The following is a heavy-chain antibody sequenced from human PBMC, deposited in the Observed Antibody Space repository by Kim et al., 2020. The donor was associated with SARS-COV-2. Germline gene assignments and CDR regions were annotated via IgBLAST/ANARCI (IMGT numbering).Heavy chain of an antibody. Sequence: YYADSVKGRFTISRDNSKNTLYLQMNSLRAEDTAVYYCARDLAAVYGMDVWGQGTTVTVSS. D-gene: IGHD6-13*01. CDR3: ARDLAAVYGMDV. J-gene: IGHJ6*02. V-gene: IGHV3-53*01.